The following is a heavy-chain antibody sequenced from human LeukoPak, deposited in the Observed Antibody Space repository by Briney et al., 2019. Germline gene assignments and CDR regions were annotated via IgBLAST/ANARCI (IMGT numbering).Heavy chain of an antibody. D-gene: IGHD1-26*01. CDR1: GFTFSSYE. V-gene: IGHV3-48*03. CDR3: ARVIIVGATGI. J-gene: IGHJ3*02. CDR2: ISSGGSTV. Sequence: GGSLRLSCAASGFTFSSYEMNWVRQAPGKGLEWVSYISSGGSTVYYADSVKGRFTISKDNAKNSLYLQMNSLRAENTAVYYCARVIIVGATGIWGQGTMVTVSS.